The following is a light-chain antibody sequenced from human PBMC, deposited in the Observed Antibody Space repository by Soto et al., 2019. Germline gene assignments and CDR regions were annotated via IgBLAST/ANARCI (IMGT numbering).Light chain of an antibody. CDR2: GNN. CDR3: LSYDSSLSGSRV. J-gene: IGLJ2*01. V-gene: IGLV1-40*01. Sequence: QSVLTKPPSVSGAPGQRVTISCTGSSSNIGAGYDVHWYQQLPGTAPKLLIYGNNNRPSGVPDRFSGSKSGTSASLAITGLQAEDEADYYCLSYDSSLSGSRVFGGGTKVTVL. CDR1: SSNIGAGYD.